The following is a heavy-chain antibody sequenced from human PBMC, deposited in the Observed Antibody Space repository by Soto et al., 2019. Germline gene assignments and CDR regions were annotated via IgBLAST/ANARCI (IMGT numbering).Heavy chain of an antibody. CDR1: GFTFDDYA. J-gene: IGHJ4*02. CDR3: AQARGLVRPFDY. Sequence: EVQLVESGGGLVQPGRSLRLSCAASGFTFDDYAMHWVRQAPGKGLEWVSGISWNSGSIGYADSVKGRFTISRDNAKNSLYLQMNSLRAEDTALYYCAQARGLVRPFDYWGQGTLVTVSS. CDR2: ISWNSGSI. D-gene: IGHD6-19*01. V-gene: IGHV3-9*01.